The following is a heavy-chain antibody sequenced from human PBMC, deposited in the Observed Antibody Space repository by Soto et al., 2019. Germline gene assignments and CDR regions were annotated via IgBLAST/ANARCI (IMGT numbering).Heavy chain of an antibody. J-gene: IGHJ4*02. CDR1: GFKFRSYN. Sequence: EVQLVESGGGLVQPGGSLRLSCAASGFKFRSYNMNWVRQAPGKGLEWLSYISPSGGYIYSADSVKGRFTISRDNAKNLLYLEMNRLRDEDTAMSYCARGATAVTAVGDYWGQGTLVTVSS. CDR3: ARGATAVTAVGDY. D-gene: IGHD4-17*01. V-gene: IGHV3-48*02. CDR2: ISPSGGYI.